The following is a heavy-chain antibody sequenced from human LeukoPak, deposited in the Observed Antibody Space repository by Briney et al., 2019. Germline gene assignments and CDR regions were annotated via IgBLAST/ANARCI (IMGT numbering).Heavy chain of an antibody. Sequence: SETLSLTCTVSGGSISSYYWSWIRQPPGKGLEWIGYIYYSGSTNYNPSLKSRVTISVDTSKNQFSLKLSSVTAADTAVYYCARGRLAKVYYYYYYMDVWGKGTTVTVSS. CDR2: IYYSGST. J-gene: IGHJ6*03. V-gene: IGHV4-59*12. CDR3: ARGRLAKVYYYYYYMDV. CDR1: GGSISSYY.